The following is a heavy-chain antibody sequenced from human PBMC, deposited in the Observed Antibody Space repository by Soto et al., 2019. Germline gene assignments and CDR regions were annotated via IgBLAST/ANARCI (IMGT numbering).Heavy chain of an antibody. V-gene: IGHV4-59*08. CDR1: GGSISSYY. J-gene: IGHJ3*02. CDR2: IYYSGST. CDR3: ARHWNWGYDAFDI. D-gene: IGHD7-27*01. Sequence: SETLSLTCTVSGGSISSYYWSWIRQPPGKGLEWIGYIYYSGSTNYNPSLKSRVTISVDTSKNQFSLKLSSVTAADTAVYYCARHWNWGYDAFDIWGQGTMVTVSS.